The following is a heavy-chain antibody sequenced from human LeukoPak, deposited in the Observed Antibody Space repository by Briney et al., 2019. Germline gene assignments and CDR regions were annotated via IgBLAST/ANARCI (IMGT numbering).Heavy chain of an antibody. CDR3: ARRVEKLVGTNWYDP. CDR1: GYTFDDEN. Sequence: ASVKVSCKASGYTFDDENMHWVRQAPGQGLEWMGLINPKSGDTKYAQRLQGRIIMTRDTSISTAYMELSRLRFDDTAAYYCARRVEKLVGTNWYDPWGQGTLVTVSS. CDR2: INPKSGDT. V-gene: IGHV1-2*02. J-gene: IGHJ5*02. D-gene: IGHD2-8*02.